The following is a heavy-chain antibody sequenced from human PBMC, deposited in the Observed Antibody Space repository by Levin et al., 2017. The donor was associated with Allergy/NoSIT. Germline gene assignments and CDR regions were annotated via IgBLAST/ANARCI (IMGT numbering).Heavy chain of an antibody. CDR2: IYYSGST. D-gene: IGHD1-26*01. CDR1: GGSISSYY. CDR3: ARQVGYFDY. Sequence: SQTLSLTCTVSGGSISSYYWSWIRQPPGKGLEWIGYIYYSGSTNYNPSLKSRVTISVDTSKNQFSLKLSSVTAADTAVYYCARQVGYFDYWGQGTLVTVSS. J-gene: IGHJ4*02. V-gene: IGHV4-59*08.